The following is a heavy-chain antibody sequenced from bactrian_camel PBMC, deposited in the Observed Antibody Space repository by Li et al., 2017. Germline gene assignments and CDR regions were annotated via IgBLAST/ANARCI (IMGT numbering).Heavy chain of an antibody. Sequence: HVQLVESGGGSVQAGGSLRLSCLASGNTDRFRCMAWFRRAPGKEREGVASTDNVGSTIFYADSVKGRFTISQNNDKTTVWLQMNSLTPEDTAMYYCAADVPLSALPGDRRSTVVVTGTNPVRYNYWGQGTQVTVS. D-gene: IGHD2*01. CDR3: AADVPLSALPGDRRSTVVVTGTNPVRYNY. CDR2: TDNVGST. CDR1: GNTDRFRC. V-gene: IGHV3S53*01. J-gene: IGHJ4*01.